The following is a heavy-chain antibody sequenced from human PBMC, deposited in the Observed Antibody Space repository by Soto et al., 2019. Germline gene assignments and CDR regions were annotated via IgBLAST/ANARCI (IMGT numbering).Heavy chain of an antibody. J-gene: IGHJ6*04. V-gene: IGHV3-30*03. CDR3: AREDREGSYSFLAV. CDR2: ITYDGKQE. CDR1: KFAFRTYS. D-gene: IGHD3-10*01. Sequence: QVQLVESGGGVVQPGRSLRLSCGASKFAFRTYSMHWVRQAPGKGLEWVAVITYDGKQEHYADSVKGRFTISRDNSAKTLSLPMSSLRPEDTAVYYCAREDREGSYSFLAVWGKGTTVTVSS.